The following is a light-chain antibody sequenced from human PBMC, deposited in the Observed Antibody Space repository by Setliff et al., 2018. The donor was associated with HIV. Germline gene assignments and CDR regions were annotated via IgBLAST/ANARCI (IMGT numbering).Light chain of an antibody. J-gene: IGLJ1*01. Sequence: QSVLTQPASVSGSPGQSITISCTGTSSDVGGYSFVSWYQQHLGKAPKLMIYDVSKRPSGISNRFSGSKSGNTASLTISGLQAEDEADYYCAAWDDSLNGPYVFGTGTKVTVL. CDR2: DVS. CDR1: SSDVGGYSF. V-gene: IGLV2-14*01. CDR3: AAWDDSLNGPYV.